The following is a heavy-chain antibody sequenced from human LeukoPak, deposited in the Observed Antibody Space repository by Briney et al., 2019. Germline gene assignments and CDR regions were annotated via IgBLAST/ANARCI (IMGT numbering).Heavy chain of an antibody. D-gene: IGHD3-10*01. J-gene: IGHJ1*01. Sequence: ASVKVSCKASGYTFTGYYMRWVRQAPGQGLEWMGRLNPNSGGTNYAQKFQGRVTMTRDTSISTAYMELSRLRSDDTAVYYCARDLHSITMVRGVITYFQHWGQGTLVTVSS. CDR2: LNPNSGGT. V-gene: IGHV1-2*06. CDR3: ARDLHSITMVRGVITYFQH. CDR1: GYTFTGYY.